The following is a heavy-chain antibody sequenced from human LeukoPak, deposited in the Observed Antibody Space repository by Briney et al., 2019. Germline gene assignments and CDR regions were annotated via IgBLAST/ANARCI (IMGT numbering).Heavy chain of an antibody. Sequence: SETLSLTCTVSGYSISSGYYWGWIRQPPGKGLEWIGSIYHSGSTYYNPSLKSRVTISVDTSKNQFSLKLSSVTAADTAVYYCARLSRVDIVATIKGQKHFSYWYFDLWGRGTLVTVSS. CDR1: GYSISSGYY. D-gene: IGHD5-12*01. J-gene: IGHJ2*01. CDR3: ARLSRVDIVATIKGQKHFSYWYFDL. V-gene: IGHV4-38-2*02. CDR2: IYHSGST.